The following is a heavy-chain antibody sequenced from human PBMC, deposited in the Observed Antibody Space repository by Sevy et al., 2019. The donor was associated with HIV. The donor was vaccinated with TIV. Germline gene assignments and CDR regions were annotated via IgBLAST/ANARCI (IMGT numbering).Heavy chain of an antibody. CDR1: GGSFSDYY. J-gene: IGHJ4*02. CDR2: IIHSGST. V-gene: IGHV4-34*12. D-gene: IGHD3-10*01. Sequence: SETLSLTCAVYGGSFSDYYWSWIRQPPGKGLEWIGEIIHSGSTSYNPSLKSRVIISLDTSKNQFSLKLSSVTAADTAVYYCARLGRGEILYYFDYWGQGTLVTVSS. CDR3: ARLGRGEILYYFDY.